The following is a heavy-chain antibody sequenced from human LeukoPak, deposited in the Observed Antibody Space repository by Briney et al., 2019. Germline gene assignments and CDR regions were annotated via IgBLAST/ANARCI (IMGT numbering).Heavy chain of an antibody. D-gene: IGHD3-10*01. V-gene: IGHV4-61*02. CDR3: ARVPRALYYFDY. CDR1: GGSISSGSYY. J-gene: IGHJ4*02. Sequence: SETLSLTCTVSGGSISSGSYYWSWIRQPAGKGLEWIGRLFTSGSTNYNPSLKSRVTISLDTSKNQFSLKLSSVTAADTAVYYCARVPRALYYFDYWGQGTLVTVSS. CDR2: LFTSGST.